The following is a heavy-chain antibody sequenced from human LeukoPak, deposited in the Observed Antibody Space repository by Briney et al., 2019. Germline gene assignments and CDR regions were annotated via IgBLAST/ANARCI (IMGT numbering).Heavy chain of an antibody. D-gene: IGHD3-22*01. V-gene: IGHV3-33*01. CDR3: ARDRTDYYGSGGYILDY. CDR2: IWYDGSNK. Sequence: GRSLRLSCAASGFTFSSYGMHWVRQAPGKGLEWVAVIWYDGSNKYYADSVKGRFTISRDNSKNTLYLQMNSLRAEDTAVYYCARDRTDYYGSGGYILDYWGQGTLVTVSS. CDR1: GFTFSSYG. J-gene: IGHJ4*02.